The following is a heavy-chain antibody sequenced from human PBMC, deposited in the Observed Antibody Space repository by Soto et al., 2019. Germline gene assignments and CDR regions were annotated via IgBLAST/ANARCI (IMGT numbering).Heavy chain of an antibody. D-gene: IGHD2-15*01. CDR1: GFTFSNAW. V-gene: IGHV3-15*01. CDR3: ARVVVVPAPTYFYYYYMDV. Sequence: GGSLRLSCAASGFTFSNAWMSWVRQAPGKGLEWVGRIRSKTDGETTDYAAPVKGRYTISRDDSKNTLYLQMNSLETEDTAVYYCARVVVVPAPTYFYYYYMDVWGKGTSVTVSS. J-gene: IGHJ6*03. CDR2: IRSKTDGETT.